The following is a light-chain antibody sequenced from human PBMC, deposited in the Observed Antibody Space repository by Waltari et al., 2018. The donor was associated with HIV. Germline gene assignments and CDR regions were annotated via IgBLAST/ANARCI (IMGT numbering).Light chain of an antibody. CDR1: SSTIGADYD. V-gene: IGLV1-40*01. CDR2: EVT. CDR3: SSYAGGNNLV. J-gene: IGLJ2*01. Sequence: QSMLTQPPSVSGAPGQRVTISCTGSSSTIGADYDVHWYQQIPGTAPKLMIFEVTKRPSGVPARFSGSKTGNTASLTVSGLQADDEADYYCSSYAGGNNLVFGGGTKLTVL.